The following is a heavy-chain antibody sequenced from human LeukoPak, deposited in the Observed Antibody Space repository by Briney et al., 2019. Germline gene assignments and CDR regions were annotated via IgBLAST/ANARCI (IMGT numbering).Heavy chain of an antibody. V-gene: IGHV1-18*01. CDR3: ARDRPGSSWPIYYYYGMDV. Sequence: ASVKVSCKASGYTFTSYGISWVRQAPGQGLKGWGGIRAYNGNTNYAQKLQGRVTMTADTSTSTAYMELRSLRSDDTAVYYCARDRPGSSWPIYYYYGMDVWGQGTTVTVSS. CDR1: GYTFTSYG. J-gene: IGHJ6*02. CDR2: IRAYNGNT. D-gene: IGHD6-13*01.